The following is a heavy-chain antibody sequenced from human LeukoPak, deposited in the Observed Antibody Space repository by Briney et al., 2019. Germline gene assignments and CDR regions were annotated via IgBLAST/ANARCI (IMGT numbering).Heavy chain of an antibody. J-gene: IGHJ6*03. CDR1: GGSFSGYY. V-gene: IGHV4-34*01. D-gene: IGHD1-26*01. Sequence: SETLSLTCAVYGGSFSGYYWSWIRQPPGKGLEWIGEINHSGSTNYNPSLKSRVTISVDTSKDQFSLKLTSVTAADTAVYYCASGDAGATTTGYYYFYMDVWAKGTTVTVSS. CDR2: INHSGST. CDR3: ASGDAGATTTGYYYFYMDV.